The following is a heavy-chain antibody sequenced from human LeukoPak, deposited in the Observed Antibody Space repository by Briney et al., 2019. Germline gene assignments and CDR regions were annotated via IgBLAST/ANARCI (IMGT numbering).Heavy chain of an antibody. CDR2: INHSGST. CDR1: GGSFSGYY. CDR3: ARGHIVGATGTFDY. Sequence: PSETLSLTCAVYGGSFSGYYWSWIRQPPGKGLEWIGEINHSGSTNYNPSLKSRVTISVDTSKNQFSLKLSSVTAADTAVYYCARGHIVGATGTFDYWGQGTLVTVSS. D-gene: IGHD1-26*01. J-gene: IGHJ4*02. V-gene: IGHV4-34*01.